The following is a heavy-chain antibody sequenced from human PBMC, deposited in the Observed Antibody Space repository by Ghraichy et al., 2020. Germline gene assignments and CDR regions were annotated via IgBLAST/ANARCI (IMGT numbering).Heavy chain of an antibody. CDR3: AKDRCSSTSCYSSHAWFDP. D-gene: IGHD2-2*02. Sequence: LSLTYAASGFTFSSYGMSWVRQAPGKGLEWVSAISDSGGSTYYADSVKGRFTISRDNSKNTLYLQMNSLRAEDTAVYYCAKDRCSSTSCYSSHAWFDPWGQGTLVTVSS. J-gene: IGHJ5*02. CDR2: ISDSGGST. CDR1: GFTFSSYG. V-gene: IGHV3-23*01.